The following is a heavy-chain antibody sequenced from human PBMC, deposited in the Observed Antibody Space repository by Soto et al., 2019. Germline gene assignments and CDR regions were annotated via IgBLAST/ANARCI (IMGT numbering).Heavy chain of an antibody. D-gene: IGHD6-6*01. CDR2: ISYDGSTK. CDR3: ASDSSSLYYSCYYVMDV. Sequence: GGSLRLSCAASGFTFSSYAMHWVRQAPGKGLEWVAVISYDGSTKYYADSVKGRFTISRDNSKNTLYLHMNSLRAEDTAVYYCASDSSSLYYSCYYVMDVWGQGTTVTVSS. CDR1: GFTFSSYA. J-gene: IGHJ6*02. V-gene: IGHV3-30-3*01.